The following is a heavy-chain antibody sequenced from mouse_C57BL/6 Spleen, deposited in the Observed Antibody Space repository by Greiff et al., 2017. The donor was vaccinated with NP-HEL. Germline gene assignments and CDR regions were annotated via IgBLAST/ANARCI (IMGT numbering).Heavy chain of an antibody. V-gene: IGHV1-39*01. Sequence: VQLKESGPELVKPGASVKISCKASGYSFTDYNMNWVKQSNGTSLEWIGVINPNYGTTSYNQKFKGKATLTVDQSSSTAYMQLNSLTSEDSAVYYCARKDYSNSYFDYWGQGTTLTVSS. CDR1: GYSFTDYN. CDR2: INPNYGTT. CDR3: ARKDYSNSYFDY. D-gene: IGHD2-5*01. J-gene: IGHJ2*01.